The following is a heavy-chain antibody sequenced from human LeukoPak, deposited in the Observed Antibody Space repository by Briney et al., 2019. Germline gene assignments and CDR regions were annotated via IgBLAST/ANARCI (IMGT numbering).Heavy chain of an antibody. J-gene: IGHJ4*02. CDR2: ISYDGSNK. V-gene: IGHV3-30*18. D-gene: IGHD6-19*01. CDR1: GFTFSIHG. CDR3: ANSPSGWYWGGVDY. Sequence: GRSLRLSCAASGFTFSIHGMHWVRQAPGKWLEWEAVISYDGSNKYYADFVKGRFTNSRDNSKNTLYMQMNSLRAEDTAVYYCANSPSGWYWGGVDYWGRGPVVAVSS.